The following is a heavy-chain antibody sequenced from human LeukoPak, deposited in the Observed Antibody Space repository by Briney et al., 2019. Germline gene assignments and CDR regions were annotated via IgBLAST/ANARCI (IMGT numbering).Heavy chain of an antibody. D-gene: IGHD6-19*01. CDR2: INHSRST. J-gene: IGHJ4*02. CDR3: ARAGHGIAVGGWGSGASDY. Sequence: SETLSLTCTVSGGSISSSSYYWRWIRQPPGKGLEWIGEINHSRSTNYNPSLKSRITISVDTAKNKFSLKLSSVTAADTAVYSCARAGHGIAVGGWGSGASDYWGQGTLVTVSS. V-gene: IGHV4-39*07. CDR1: GGSISSSSYY.